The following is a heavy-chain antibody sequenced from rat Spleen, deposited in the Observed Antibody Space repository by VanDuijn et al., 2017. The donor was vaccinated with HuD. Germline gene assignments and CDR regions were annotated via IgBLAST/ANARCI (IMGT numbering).Heavy chain of an antibody. CDR2: ISSSSGT. CDR1: GFTFSSYG. Sequence: VQLVESGGGLVQPGKSLKLSCSASGFTFSSYGMHWIRQAPGKGLDWVAYISSSSGTVYADAVKGRFTISRDNAKNTLYLQLNSLKSEDTAIYYCARSSTGDYFDYWGQGVMVTVSS. V-gene: IGHV5-62*01. CDR3: ARSSTGDYFDY. D-gene: IGHD4-2*01. J-gene: IGHJ2*01.